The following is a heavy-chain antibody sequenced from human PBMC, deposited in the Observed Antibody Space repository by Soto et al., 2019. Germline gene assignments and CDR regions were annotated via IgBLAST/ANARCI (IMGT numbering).Heavy chain of an antibody. D-gene: IGHD2-21*02. CDR1: GGTFSSYT. CDR3: ATSVVTAIPPDY. Sequence: QVQLVQSGAEVKKPGSSVKVSCKASGGTFSSYTFSWVRQAPGQGLEWMGRIIPILGIANYAQKFQGRVTITADKSTSTAYMELSSLRSEDTAVYYCATSVVTAIPPDYWGQGTLVTVS. CDR2: IIPILGIA. V-gene: IGHV1-69*02. J-gene: IGHJ4*02.